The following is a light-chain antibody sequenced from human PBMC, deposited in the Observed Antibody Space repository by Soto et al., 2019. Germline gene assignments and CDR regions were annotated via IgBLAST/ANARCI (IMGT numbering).Light chain of an antibody. CDR3: QSYDNSLSGSWV. CDR2: GNT. Sequence: QSVLTQPPSVSGAPGQRVTISCTGSSSNIGAGYVVHWYQHLPGAAPKLLIYGNTNRPSGVPDRFSGSKSGTSASLAINGLQAEDEAHYYCQSYDNSLSGSWVFGGGTKVTVL. J-gene: IGLJ3*02. V-gene: IGLV1-40*01. CDR1: SSNIGAGYV.